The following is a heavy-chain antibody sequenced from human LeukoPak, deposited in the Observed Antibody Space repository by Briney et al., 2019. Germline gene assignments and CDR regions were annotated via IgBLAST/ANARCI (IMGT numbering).Heavy chain of an antibody. V-gene: IGHV3-66*01. J-gene: IGHJ2*01. CDR2: IYNSGNT. CDR3: ARVILPGWHFDL. D-gene: IGHD2-21*01. CDR1: GFTVSNNY. Sequence: GGSLRLSCAASGFTVSNNYMSWVRQAPGKGLEWVSVIYNSGNTNYADSVKGRLTISRDNSKNTVYLQMNSLRAEDTAVYYCARVILPGWHFDLWGRGTRVTVSS.